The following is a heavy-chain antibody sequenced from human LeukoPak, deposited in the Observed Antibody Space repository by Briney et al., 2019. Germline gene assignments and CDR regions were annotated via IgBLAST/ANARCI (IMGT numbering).Heavy chain of an antibody. D-gene: IGHD3-10*01. CDR1: GFTVSSNY. J-gene: IGHJ3*02. CDR2: IYSGGST. Sequence: GGSLRLSCAASGFTVSSNYMSWVRQAPGKGLEWVSVIYSGGSTYYADSVKGRFTISRDNSKNTLYLQMNSLRAEDTAVYYCAKDRTNYPGAFDIWGQGTMVTVSS. V-gene: IGHV3-66*01. CDR3: AKDRTNYPGAFDI.